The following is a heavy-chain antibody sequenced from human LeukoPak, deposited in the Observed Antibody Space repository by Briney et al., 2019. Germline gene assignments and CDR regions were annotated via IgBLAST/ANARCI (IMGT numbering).Heavy chain of an antibody. CDR3: ARNFGGGDSSGPYY. CDR1: GFTFNDYG. V-gene: IGHV3-20*04. CDR2: INWNGGST. Sequence: GGSLRLSCAASGFTFNDYGMSWVRQAPGKGLEWVSGINWNGGSTGYVDSVKGRFIISRDNAKNSLYPQMNSLRAEDTAFYYCARNFGGGDSSGPYYWGQGTLVTVSS. D-gene: IGHD3-22*01. J-gene: IGHJ4*02.